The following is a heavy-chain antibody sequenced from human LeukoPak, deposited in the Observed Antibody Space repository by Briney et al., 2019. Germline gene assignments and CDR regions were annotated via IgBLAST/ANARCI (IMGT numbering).Heavy chain of an antibody. CDR1: GGSISSGGYY. CDR2: IYYSGST. J-gene: IGHJ4*02. V-gene: IGHV4-31*03. Sequence: TSQTLSLTCTVSGGSISSGGYYWSWIRQHPGKGLEWIGYIYYSGSTYYNPSLKSRVTISVDTSKNQFSLKLSSVTAADTAVYYCARERYCSGGGCYYFDYWGQGTLVTVSS. CDR3: ARERYCSGGGCYYFDY. D-gene: IGHD2-15*01.